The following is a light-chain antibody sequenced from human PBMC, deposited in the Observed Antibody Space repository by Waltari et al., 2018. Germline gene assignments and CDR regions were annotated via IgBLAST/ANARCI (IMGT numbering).Light chain of an antibody. CDR1: SRDFGCYNL. J-gene: IGLJ2*01. CDR3: CSYAGSYTLV. V-gene: IGLV2-11*01. CDR2: DVR. Sequence: QSALTQPSSVSGSPGQSVTISCTGTSRDFGCYNLLPWYQPHPGKAPKRMIYDVRKRPSGGPDRFSGSKSGNTASLTISGLQAEDEADYYCCSYAGSYTLVFGGGTKLTVL.